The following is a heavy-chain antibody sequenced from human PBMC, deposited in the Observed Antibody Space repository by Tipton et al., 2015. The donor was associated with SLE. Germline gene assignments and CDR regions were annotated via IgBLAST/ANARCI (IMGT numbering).Heavy chain of an antibody. V-gene: IGHV3-30-3*01. D-gene: IGHD3-22*01. CDR2: ISYDGSNK. Sequence: SLRLSCAASGFTFSSYAMHWVRQAPGKGLEWVAVISYDGSNKYYADSVKGRFTISRDNSKNTLYLQMNSLRSEDTAVYYCATDKDSSGYYYVGYFQHWGQGTLVTVSS. CDR3: ATDKDSSGYYYVGYFQH. J-gene: IGHJ1*01. CDR1: GFTFSSYA.